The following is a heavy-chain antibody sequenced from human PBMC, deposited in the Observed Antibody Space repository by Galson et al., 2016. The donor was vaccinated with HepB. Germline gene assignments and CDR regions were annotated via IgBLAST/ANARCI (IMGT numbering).Heavy chain of an antibody. Sequence: TLSLTCTVSFGSIYTYYWSWIRQPPGKGLEWIGYLYYSGSTNYNPSLKSRVTISVDMSKNQFSLRLTSVTAADTAVYYCARHVGGTGGRFDPWGPGMLVTVSS. D-gene: IGHD7-27*01. CDR3: ARHVGGTGGRFDP. J-gene: IGHJ5*02. CDR1: FGSIYTYY. V-gene: IGHV4-59*08. CDR2: LYYSGST.